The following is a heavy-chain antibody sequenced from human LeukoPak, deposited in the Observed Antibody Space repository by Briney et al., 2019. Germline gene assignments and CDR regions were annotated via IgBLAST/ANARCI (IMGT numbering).Heavy chain of an antibody. Sequence: SETLSLTCAVYGGSYSGYYWSWIRQPPGKGLEWIGEINHSGSTNYNPSLNSRVTISVDTSKNQFSLKLSSVTAADTAVYYCARGTITMIPFDYWGQGTLVTVSS. D-gene: IGHD3-22*01. CDR1: GGSYSGYY. CDR2: INHSGST. CDR3: ARGTITMIPFDY. V-gene: IGHV4-34*01. J-gene: IGHJ4*02.